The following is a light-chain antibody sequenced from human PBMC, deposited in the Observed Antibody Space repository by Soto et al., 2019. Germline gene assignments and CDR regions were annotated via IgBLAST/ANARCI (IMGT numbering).Light chain of an antibody. Sequence: ETVMTQSPATLSVSPGETATLSCRASQNVYTNLAWYQQKPGQAPRLVLYGASTRATGVPARVSGSGSGTEFTLTISSLQSEDFAVYYCQQYNSWPPYTFGQGTKVESK. CDR3: QQYNSWPPYT. V-gene: IGKV3-15*01. J-gene: IGKJ2*01. CDR2: GAS. CDR1: QNVYTN.